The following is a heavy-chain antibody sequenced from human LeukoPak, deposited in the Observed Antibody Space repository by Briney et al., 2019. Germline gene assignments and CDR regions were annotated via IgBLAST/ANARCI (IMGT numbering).Heavy chain of an antibody. CDR2: IKQDGSEK. V-gene: IGHV3-7*01. CDR1: GFTFSSYW. J-gene: IGHJ6*02. D-gene: IGHD4-17*01. CDR3: ARGKYGDYVLDYYYYYGMDV. Sequence: GGSLRLSCAASGFTFSSYWMSWVRQAPGKGLEWVANIKQDGSEKYYVDSVKGRFTISRDNAKNSLYLQMNSLRAEDTAVYYCARGKYGDYVLDYYYYYGMDVWGQGTLVTVSS.